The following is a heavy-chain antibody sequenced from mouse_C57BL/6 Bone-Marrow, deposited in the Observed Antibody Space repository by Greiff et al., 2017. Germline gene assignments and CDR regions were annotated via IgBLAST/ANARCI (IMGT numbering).Heavy chain of an antibody. V-gene: IGHV5-17*01. CDR1: GFTFSDYG. CDR3: ARPIYYYGSFAY. D-gene: IGHD1-1*01. J-gene: IGHJ3*01. Sequence: EVKLMESGGGLVKPGGSLKLSCAASGFTFSDYGMHWVRQAPEKGLEWVAYISSGSSTIYYADTVKGRFTISRDNAKNTLFLQMTSLRSEDTAMYYCARPIYYYGSFAYWGQGTLVTVSA. CDR2: ISSGSSTI.